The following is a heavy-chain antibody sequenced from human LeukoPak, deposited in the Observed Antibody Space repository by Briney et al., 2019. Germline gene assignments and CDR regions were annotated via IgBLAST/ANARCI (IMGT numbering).Heavy chain of an antibody. Sequence: KPSETLSLTCSVSGGSISPYYWSWVWQPPGKGLEWIGYVSYSGSADYNPSLKSRVIISIDTSKNQFSLRLSSLTAADTAVYYCARENDRYGRIDYWGQGTQVTVSS. V-gene: IGHV4-59*01. CDR1: GGSISPYY. CDR2: VSYSGSA. D-gene: IGHD5-18*01. J-gene: IGHJ4*02. CDR3: ARENDRYGRIDY.